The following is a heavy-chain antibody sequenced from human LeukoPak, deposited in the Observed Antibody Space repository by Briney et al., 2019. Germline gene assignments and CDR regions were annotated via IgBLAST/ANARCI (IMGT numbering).Heavy chain of an antibody. V-gene: IGHV3-23*01. J-gene: IGHJ6*03. CDR3: ARRMVYYYYFYLDV. CDR2: ISGSGGST. D-gene: IGHD2-8*01. Sequence: PGGSLRLSCAASGFTFSSYAMSWVRQAPGKGLEWVSTISGSGGSTYYADSVKGRFTISRDNPKNTLYLQMNSLRAEDTAVYYCARRMVYYYYFYLDVWGKGTTVTVSS. CDR1: GFTFSSYA.